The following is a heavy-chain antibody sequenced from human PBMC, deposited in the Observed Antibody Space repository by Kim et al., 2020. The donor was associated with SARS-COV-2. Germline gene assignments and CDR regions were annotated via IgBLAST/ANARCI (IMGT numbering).Heavy chain of an antibody. D-gene: IGHD3-3*01. CDR3: ARESGNPYYYYGMDV. J-gene: IGHJ6*02. Sequence: GGSLRLSCAASGFTVSSNYMSWVRQAPGKGLEWVSVIYSGGSTYYADSVKGRFTISRDNSKNTLYLQMNSLRAEDTAVYYCARESGNPYYYYGMDVWGQGTTVTVSS. CDR1: GFTVSSNY. CDR2: IYSGGST. V-gene: IGHV3-66*02.